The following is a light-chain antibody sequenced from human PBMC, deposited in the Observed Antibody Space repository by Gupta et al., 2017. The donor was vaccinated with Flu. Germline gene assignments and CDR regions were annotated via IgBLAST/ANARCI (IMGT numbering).Light chain of an antibody. CDR3: QQCNTYS. CDR1: QNTNTW. CDR2: KTW. J-gene: IGKJ1*01. Sequence: DIQMTQPPATLSVSVGDRVTITCRASQNTNTWLAWYQQKPRGAPKLLIDKTWSLETGVKSRFSGHGDGTEFTLTSSGLHSDDFATYYCQQCNTYSFGEGTKVE. V-gene: IGKV1-5*03.